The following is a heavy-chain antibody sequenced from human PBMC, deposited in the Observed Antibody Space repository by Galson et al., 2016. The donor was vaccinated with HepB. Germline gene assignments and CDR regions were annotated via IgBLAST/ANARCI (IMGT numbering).Heavy chain of an antibody. D-gene: IGHD5-24*01. Sequence: SETLSLTCTVSGGSISSSSHYWGWIRQPPGKGLEWIGEIYPGSHTNINPSLKSRVTISVDTSRNQFSLKLTSVTAADTGVYYCARIREGYQAYDAFDIWGRGTMVIVS. V-gene: IGHV4-39*07. CDR2: IYPGSHT. CDR1: GGSISSSSHY. J-gene: IGHJ3*02. CDR3: ARIREGYQAYDAFDI.